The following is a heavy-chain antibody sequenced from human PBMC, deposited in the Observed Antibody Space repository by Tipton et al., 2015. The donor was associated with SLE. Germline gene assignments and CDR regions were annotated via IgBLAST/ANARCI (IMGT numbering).Heavy chain of an antibody. V-gene: IGHV4-4*02. CDR1: DGSISSSNW. CDR2: IYHSGST. Sequence: TLSLTCSVSDGSISSSNWWSWVRQPPGKGLEWIGEIYHSGSTNYNPSLKSRVTISLDTSKNQFSLKLSSVTAADTAVYYCARGPRSLGGSPRDDTWGQGTLVTVSS. D-gene: IGHD2-15*01. CDR3: ARGPRSLGGSPRDDT. J-gene: IGHJ5*02.